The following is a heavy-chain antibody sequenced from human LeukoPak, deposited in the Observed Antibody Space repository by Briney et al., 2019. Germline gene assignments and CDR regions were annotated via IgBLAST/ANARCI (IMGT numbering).Heavy chain of an antibody. J-gene: IGHJ5*02. CDR1: GGSISSYY. Sequence: SETLSLTCTVSGGSISSYYWSWIRQPPGKGLEWIGYIYYTGSTNYNPSLKSRVTISVDTSKNQFSLKLSSVIAADTAVYYCARTLSRRFDPWGQGTLVTVSS. D-gene: IGHD2/OR15-2a*01. CDR3: ARTLSRRFDP. CDR2: IYYTGST. V-gene: IGHV4-59*01.